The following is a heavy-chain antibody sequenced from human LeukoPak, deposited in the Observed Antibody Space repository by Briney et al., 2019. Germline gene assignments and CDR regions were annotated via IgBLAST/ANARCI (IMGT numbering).Heavy chain of an antibody. D-gene: IGHD5-18*01. CDR2: IYSSGST. Sequence: GGSLRLSCAASGFTVSSIYMTWVRQAPGKGLQWVSVIYSSGSTYYADSVKGRFTISRDNSKNTLYLQMNSLRAEDTAVYYCARGGPNYTYGLDYWAWEPWSPSPQ. CDR1: GFTVSSIY. V-gene: IGHV3-53*01. J-gene: IGHJ4*02. CDR3: ARGGPNYTYGLDY.